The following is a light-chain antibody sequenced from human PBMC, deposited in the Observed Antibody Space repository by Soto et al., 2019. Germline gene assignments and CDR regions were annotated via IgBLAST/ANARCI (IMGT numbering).Light chain of an antibody. CDR1: KLGDKY. CDR2: QDS. J-gene: IGLJ1*01. V-gene: IGLV3-1*01. CDR3: QAWDTGSHV. Sequence: SYELTQLPSVSVSPGQTASISCSGDKLGDKYACWYQQKPGQSPVLVIYQDSKRPSGIPERFSGSNSGNTATLTISGTQAIDEADYYCQAWDTGSHVFGTGTKVTVL.